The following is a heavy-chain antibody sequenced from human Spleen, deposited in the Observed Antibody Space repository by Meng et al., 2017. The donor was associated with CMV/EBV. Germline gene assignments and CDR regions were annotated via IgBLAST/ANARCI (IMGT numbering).Heavy chain of an antibody. CDR3: ARAPSGYDPFDN. J-gene: IGHJ4*02. Sequence: QRRVPESGPGLVKPSAPLSLTCIVSGGSISSSSYYWGWIRQPPGRGLEWIGSIYYSGSTYYNPSLKSRVTISVDTSNNQFSLKLSSVTAADTAVYYCARAPSGYDPFDNWGQGTLVTVSS. V-gene: IGHV4-39*07. CDR2: IYYSGST. CDR1: GGSISSSSYY. D-gene: IGHD5-12*01.